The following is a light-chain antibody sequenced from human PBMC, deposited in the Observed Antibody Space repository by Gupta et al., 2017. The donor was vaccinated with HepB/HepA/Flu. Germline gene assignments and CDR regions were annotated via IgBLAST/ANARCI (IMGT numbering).Light chain of an antibody. CDR3: SAWDSSLIAWV. J-gene: IGLJ3*02. CDR1: SNNVGNQG. V-gene: IGLV10-54*04. Sequence: AGLTPPPSVSKDLRQTATLTCTGNSNNVGNQGAAWLQQHQGQPPKLLSYRNNNRPSGISERFSASTSGNTAPLTMTGLQPEDEADYYCSAWDSSLIAWVFGGGTKLTVL. CDR2: RNN.